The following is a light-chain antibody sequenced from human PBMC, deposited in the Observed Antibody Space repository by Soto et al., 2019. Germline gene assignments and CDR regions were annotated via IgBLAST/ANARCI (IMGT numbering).Light chain of an antibody. Sequence: QLVLTQPPSASGTPGQRVTISCSGSSSNIGSYAVNWYQQLPGSAPKLLMYTNNVRPSGVPDRFSGSKSGTSASLAISGLQSEDEADYYCTSWDDSLNGVVFGGGTKLTVL. CDR2: TNN. CDR1: SSNIGSYA. V-gene: IGLV1-44*01. J-gene: IGLJ3*02. CDR3: TSWDDSLNGVV.